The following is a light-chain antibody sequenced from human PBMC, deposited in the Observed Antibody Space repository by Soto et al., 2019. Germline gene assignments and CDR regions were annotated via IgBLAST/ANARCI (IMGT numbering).Light chain of an antibody. Sequence: DIQMTQSPSSLSASVGDRVTITCWASQSISTLLNWYQQKPGKAPKLLIYGASNLESGVPSTFSGSGSGTDFTLTISSLQPEDFATYYGQQCFSTPLRTFGGGTKVEIK. CDR1: QSISTL. CDR2: GAS. V-gene: IGKV1-39*01. CDR3: QQCFSTPLRT. J-gene: IGKJ4*01.